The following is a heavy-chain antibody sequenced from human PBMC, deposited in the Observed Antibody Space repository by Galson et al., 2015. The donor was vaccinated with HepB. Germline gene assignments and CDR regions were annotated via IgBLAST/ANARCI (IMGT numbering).Heavy chain of an antibody. J-gene: IGHJ5*02. CDR3: ARHKRWLQYANWFDP. Sequence: QSGAEVKKPGESLKISCKGSGYSSTSYWIGWVRQMPGKGLEWMGIIYPGDSDTRYSPSFQGQVTISADKSISTAYLQWSSLKASDTAMYYCARHKRWLQYANWFDPWGQGTLVTVSS. D-gene: IGHD5-24*01. CDR2: IYPGDSDT. V-gene: IGHV5-51*01. CDR1: GYSSTSYW.